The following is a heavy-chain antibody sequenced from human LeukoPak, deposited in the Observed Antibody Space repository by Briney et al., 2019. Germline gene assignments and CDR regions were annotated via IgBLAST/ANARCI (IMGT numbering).Heavy chain of an antibody. D-gene: IGHD5-12*01. CDR2: INQDGSEE. V-gene: IGHV3-7*01. CDR1: GFTFSNYW. J-gene: IGHJ4*02. Sequence: KTGGSLRLSCAASGFTFSNYWMTWVRQAPGKGLEWVAHINQDGSEEHYMDSAKARFTISRDNAKNSLSLQMYSLRAEDTAVYYCVRDGGVSGYDLLDYWGQGTLVTVSS. CDR3: VRDGGVSGYDLLDY.